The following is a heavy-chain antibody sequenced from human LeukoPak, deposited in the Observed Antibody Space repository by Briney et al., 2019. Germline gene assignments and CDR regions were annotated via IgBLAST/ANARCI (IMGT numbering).Heavy chain of an antibody. CDR3: ARLASGSYGPLTPFDY. CDR2: IYYSGST. D-gene: IGHD1-26*01. J-gene: IGHJ4*02. V-gene: IGHV4-59*08. CDR1: GGSISSYY. Sequence: SETLSLTCTVSGGSISSYYWSWVRQPPGKGLEWIGDIYYSGSTNYNPSLKSRVTISVDTSKNQFSLRLSSVTAADTAVYYSARLASGSYGPLTPFDYWGQGTLVTVSS.